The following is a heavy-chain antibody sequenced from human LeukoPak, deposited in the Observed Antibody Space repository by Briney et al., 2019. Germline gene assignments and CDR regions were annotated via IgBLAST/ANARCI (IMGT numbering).Heavy chain of an antibody. D-gene: IGHD6-19*01. V-gene: IGHV1-24*01. Sequence: ASVKVSCKVSGYTLTELSMHWVRQAPGEGLEWMGGFDPEDGETIYAQKFQGRVTMTEDTSTDTACMELSSLRSEDTAVYYCATGYSSGWYYFDYWGQGTLVTVSS. CDR2: FDPEDGET. CDR1: GYTLTELS. CDR3: ATGYSSGWYYFDY. J-gene: IGHJ4*02.